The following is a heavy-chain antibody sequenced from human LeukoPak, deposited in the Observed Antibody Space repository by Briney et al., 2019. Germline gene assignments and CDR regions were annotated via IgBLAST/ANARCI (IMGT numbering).Heavy chain of an antibody. CDR3: ARIREGY. Sequence: ASVKVSCKASGYTFTGNYMHWVRQAPGQGLEWMGWINPNSGDTNYAQKFQGRASMTRDTSINTAYMELTGLRSDDTAVYFCARIREGYWGQGTLAVVSS. CDR2: INPNSGDT. D-gene: IGHD3-10*01. V-gene: IGHV1-2*02. J-gene: IGHJ4*02. CDR1: GYTFTGNY.